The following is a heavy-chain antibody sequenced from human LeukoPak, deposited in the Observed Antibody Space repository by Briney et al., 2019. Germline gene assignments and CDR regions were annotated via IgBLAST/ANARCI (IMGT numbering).Heavy chain of an antibody. D-gene: IGHD3-22*01. Sequence: SETLSLTCAVSGGTLSGYYWSWVRQPPGKGLEWIGEINHSGSTNYNPSLKSRVTISVDTSKNQFSLKLSSVTAADTAVYYCARSPLEPDSSGVFDYWGQGTLVTVSS. V-gene: IGHV4-34*01. CDR2: INHSGST. J-gene: IGHJ4*02. CDR1: GGTLSGYY. CDR3: ARSPLEPDSSGVFDY.